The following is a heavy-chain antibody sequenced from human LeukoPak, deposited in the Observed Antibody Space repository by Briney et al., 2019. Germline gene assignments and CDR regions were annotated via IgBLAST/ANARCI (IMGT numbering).Heavy chain of an antibody. D-gene: IGHD3-3*01. V-gene: IGHV3-23*01. CDR1: GFTLSGYA. Sequence: GASLRLSCVASGFTLSGYAMSWVRQAPGKGLEWVSTIRDSGNSTYYADSVKGRFTISRDNSKNTLYLQMNSLRAEDTAVYYCAKESNYDFWSGYFPFDYWGQGTLVTVSS. CDR3: AKESNYDFWSGYFPFDY. J-gene: IGHJ4*02. CDR2: IRDSGNST.